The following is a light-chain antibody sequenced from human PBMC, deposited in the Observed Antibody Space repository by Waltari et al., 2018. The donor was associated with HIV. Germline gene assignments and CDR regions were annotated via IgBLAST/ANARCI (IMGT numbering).Light chain of an antibody. J-gene: IGLJ1*01. CDR3: QSYDSDLGGSYV. CDR1: SSNIGAGYD. CDR2: GNN. V-gene: IGLV1-40*01. Sequence: QSVLTQPPSVSGAPGQRVTISCTGCSSNIGAGYDVHCYQQLPGTAPKLLIYGNNNRPSGVPDRFSASKSDTSASLTITGLQAEHEGDYYCQSYDSDLGGSYVFGTGTKVSVL.